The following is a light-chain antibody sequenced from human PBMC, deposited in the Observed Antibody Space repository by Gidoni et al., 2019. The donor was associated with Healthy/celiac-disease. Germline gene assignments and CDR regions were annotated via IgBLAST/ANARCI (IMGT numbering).Light chain of an antibody. CDR2: EVS. CDR3: SSYAGSNNFVV. CDR1: SSDFGGYNY. V-gene: IGLV2-8*01. Sequence: QSALTQPPSASGSPGQSVTISCTGTSSDFGGYNYVSWYQQNPGKAPKLMIYEVSKRPSGVPDRFSGSKSGNTASLTVSGLQAEDEADYYCSSYAGSNNFVVFGGGTKLTVL. J-gene: IGLJ2*01.